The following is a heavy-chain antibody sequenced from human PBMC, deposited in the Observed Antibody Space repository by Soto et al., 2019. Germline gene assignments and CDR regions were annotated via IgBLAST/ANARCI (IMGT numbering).Heavy chain of an antibody. CDR3: VRDSPIGSTYSGYDGIDY. D-gene: IGHD5-12*01. V-gene: IGHV1-69*08. J-gene: IGHJ4*02. Sequence: QVQVVQSGAEVQKPGSSVKVSCKASGGTFSNDIITWVRQAPGQGLEWMGRIIPLLEIANYAQKFQGRVTITADKSTCTAYMELNRLRSEDTAVYYCVRDSPIGSTYSGYDGIDYWGQGTLVTVSS. CDR1: GGTFSNDI. CDR2: IIPLLEIA.